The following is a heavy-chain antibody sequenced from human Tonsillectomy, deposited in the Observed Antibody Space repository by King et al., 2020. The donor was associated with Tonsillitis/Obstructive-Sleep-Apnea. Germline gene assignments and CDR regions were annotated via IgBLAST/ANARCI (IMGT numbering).Heavy chain of an antibody. V-gene: IGHV3-11*05. CDR3: AIVRCSSTSCHLLVAD. CDR1: GFTFSDYF. CDR2: ISSGSSYT. D-gene: IGHD2-2*01. Sequence: VQLVESGGGLVKPGGSLRLSCAASGFTFSDYFMTWIRQAPGKGLEWFSYISSGSSYTQYADSVKGRFTISRDNAKNSLYLQLNSLRAEDTAVYYCAIVRCSSTSCHLLVADWGQGTLATVSA. J-gene: IGHJ4*02.